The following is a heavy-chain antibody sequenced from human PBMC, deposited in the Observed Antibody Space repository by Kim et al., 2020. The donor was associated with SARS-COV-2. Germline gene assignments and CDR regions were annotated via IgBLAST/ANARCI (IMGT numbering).Heavy chain of an antibody. J-gene: IGHJ4*02. D-gene: IGHD3-10*01. V-gene: IGHV1-46*01. CDR3: ARDSEAYGSGYYFDY. Sequence: QKFQGRVTMTRDTSTSTVYMELSSLRSEDTAVYYCARDSEAYGSGYYFDYWGQGTLVTVSS.